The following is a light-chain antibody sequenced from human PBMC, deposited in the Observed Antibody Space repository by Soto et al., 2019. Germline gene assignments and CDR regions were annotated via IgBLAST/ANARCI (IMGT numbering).Light chain of an antibody. CDR1: QSVSSN. CDR3: QHYNNWPPWT. J-gene: IGKJ1*01. V-gene: IGKV3-15*01. Sequence: EIVMTQYPVTLSVSPGERATLSCRASQSVSSNLAWYQQKPGQAPRLLIYGASTRATGVPARFSGSGSGTEFTLTISSLQSEDFAVYYCQHYNNWPPWTFGQGTKVEIK. CDR2: GAS.